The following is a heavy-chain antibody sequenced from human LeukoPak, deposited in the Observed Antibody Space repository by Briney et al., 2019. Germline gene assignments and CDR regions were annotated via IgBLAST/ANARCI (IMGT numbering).Heavy chain of an antibody. CDR1: GFTFSTYA. J-gene: IGHJ4*02. Sequence: GGSLRLSCAASGFTFSTYAMTWVRQAPGKGLEWVSAIGGGGSSTYYADSVKGRFTISRDNSKNTLHLQMNSLRAEDSAVYYCAKEWAVAGTFDYWGQGTLVTVSS. D-gene: IGHD6-19*01. CDR3: AKEWAVAGTFDY. CDR2: IGGGGSST. V-gene: IGHV3-23*01.